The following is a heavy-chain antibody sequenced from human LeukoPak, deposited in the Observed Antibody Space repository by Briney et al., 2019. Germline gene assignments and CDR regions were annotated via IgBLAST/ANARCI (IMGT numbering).Heavy chain of an antibody. V-gene: IGHV3-23*01. CDR1: GFTFSSYS. CDR2: ISGSAGST. J-gene: IGHJ3*02. Sequence: GGSLRLSCAASGFTFSSYSMNWVRQAPGKGLEWVSTISGSAGSTYYADSVKGRFTISRDNSKNTLYLQMNSLRAEDTAVYYCAKDVSDYGSGERAFDIWGQGTMVTVSS. D-gene: IGHD3-10*01. CDR3: AKDVSDYGSGERAFDI.